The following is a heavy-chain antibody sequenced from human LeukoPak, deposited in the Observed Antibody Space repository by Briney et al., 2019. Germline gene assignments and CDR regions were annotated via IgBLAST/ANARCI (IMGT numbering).Heavy chain of an antibody. Sequence: GGSLRLSCAASGFTLSSYSTNWVRQAPGKGLEWVSYISSSSSTIYYADSVKGRFTISRDNAKNSLYLQMNSLRAEDTAVYYCAREGPNDAFDIWGQGTMVTVSS. CDR3: AREGPNDAFDI. J-gene: IGHJ3*02. CDR2: ISSSSSTI. V-gene: IGHV3-48*01. CDR1: GFTLSSYS.